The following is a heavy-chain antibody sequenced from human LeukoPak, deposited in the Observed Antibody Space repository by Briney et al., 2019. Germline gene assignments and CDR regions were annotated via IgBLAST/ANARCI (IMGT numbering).Heavy chain of an antibody. CDR3: ARPPQASSGWSDPFDY. J-gene: IGHJ4*02. D-gene: IGHD6-19*01. Sequence: ASVKVSCKASGYTFTGYYMHWVRQAPGQGLEWMGWINPNSGGTNYAQKLQGRVTVTRDTSISTAYMELSRLRSDDTAVYYCARPPQASSGWSDPFDYWGQGTLVTVSS. V-gene: IGHV1-2*02. CDR1: GYTFTGYY. CDR2: INPNSGGT.